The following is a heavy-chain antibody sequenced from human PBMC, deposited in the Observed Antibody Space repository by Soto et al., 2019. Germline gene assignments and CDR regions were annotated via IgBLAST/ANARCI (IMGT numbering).Heavy chain of an antibody. CDR1: GFTFSSYS. Sequence: EVQLVESGGGLVKPGGSLRLSCAASGFTFSSYSMNWVRQAPGKGLEWVSSISSSSSYIYYADSVKGRFTISRDNAKNSLYLQMNSLRAEDTAVYYCAKARGSYPNGFDYWGQGTLVTVSS. CDR2: ISSSSSYI. CDR3: AKARGSYPNGFDY. D-gene: IGHD3-16*02. J-gene: IGHJ4*02. V-gene: IGHV3-21*01.